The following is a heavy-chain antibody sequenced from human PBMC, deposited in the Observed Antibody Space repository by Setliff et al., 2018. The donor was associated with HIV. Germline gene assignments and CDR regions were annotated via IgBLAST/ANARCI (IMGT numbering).Heavy chain of an antibody. CDR2: INAGNGDT. D-gene: IGHD4-4*01. V-gene: IGHV1-3*01. CDR3: AIAVIATVTTGYDL. Sequence: ASVKVSCKASGYTLTDYTMHWVRQAPGHRLEWMALINAGNGDTKYLQKFQGRVTITRDTSASTIYLDLRSLRYEDTGVYFCAIAVIATVTTGYDLWGQGTPVTVSS. CDR1: GYTLTDYT. J-gene: IGHJ4*02.